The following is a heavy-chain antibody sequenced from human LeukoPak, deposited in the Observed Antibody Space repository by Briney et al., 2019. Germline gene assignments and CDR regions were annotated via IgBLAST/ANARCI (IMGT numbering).Heavy chain of an antibody. V-gene: IGHV3-53*01. CDR1: GFSVTTNY. D-gene: IGHD6-19*01. J-gene: IGHJ4*02. Sequence: SGGSLRLSCAASGFSVTTNYMTWVRQAPGKGLEWVSVIYADGGTYYADSVKGRFTMSRDSSRNTLYLQMNNLRVDDTAIYYCGRNLYRTSWKNYLDSWGQGTLVTVSS. CDR2: IYADGGT. CDR3: GRNLYRTSWKNYLDS.